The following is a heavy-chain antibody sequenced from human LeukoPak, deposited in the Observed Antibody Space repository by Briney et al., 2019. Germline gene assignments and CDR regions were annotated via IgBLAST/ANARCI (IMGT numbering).Heavy chain of an antibody. CDR2: IYYSGST. CDR3: ARDWGLHGYCSGGSCYRYGMDV. Sequence: SETLSLTCTVSGGSLSSYYWSWIRQPPGKGLEWIGYIYYSGSTNYNPSLKSRVTISVDTSKNQFSLKLSSVTAADTAVYYCARDWGLHGYCSGGSCYRYGMDVWGQGTTVTVSS. V-gene: IGHV4-59*01. CDR1: GGSLSSYY. J-gene: IGHJ6*02. D-gene: IGHD2-15*01.